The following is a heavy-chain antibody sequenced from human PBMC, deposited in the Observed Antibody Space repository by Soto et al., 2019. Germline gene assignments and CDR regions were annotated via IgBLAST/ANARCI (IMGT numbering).Heavy chain of an antibody. J-gene: IGHJ5*02. CDR1: GATFSSYA. CDR3: PSQRDDDPSSGVTWFGP. D-gene: IGHD3-22*01. V-gene: IGHV1-69*13. Sequence: PVKTSCKAPGATFSSYAISWVRQTPGQGLERMGGILSIFGTAADAQKFRGSVTISADESTSRADVVLSSLRSGDTAAYYSPSQRDDDPSSGVTWFGPWGQGTLVTVSS. CDR2: ILSIFGTA.